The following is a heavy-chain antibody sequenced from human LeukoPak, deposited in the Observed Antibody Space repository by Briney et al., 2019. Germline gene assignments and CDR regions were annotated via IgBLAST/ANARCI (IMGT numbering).Heavy chain of an antibody. CDR1: GFTFSSYA. Sequence: GGSLRLSCAASGFTFSSYAMSWVRQAPGKGLEWVAIISYDGRNKFYADSVKGRFTISRDDSQNTLYLQMNSLRPEDAAVYYCARSYCSSTSCYADHSYYYIDVWGKGTTVTVSS. D-gene: IGHD2-2*01. V-gene: IGHV3-30*04. CDR2: ISYDGRNK. J-gene: IGHJ6*03. CDR3: ARSYCSSTSCYADHSYYYIDV.